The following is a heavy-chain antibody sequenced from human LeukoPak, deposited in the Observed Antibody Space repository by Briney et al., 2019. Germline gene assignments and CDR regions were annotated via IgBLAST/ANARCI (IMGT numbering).Heavy chain of an antibody. CDR2: IYTSGST. V-gene: IGHV4-61*02. CDR1: GGSISSGSYY. Sequence: SLETLSLTCTVSGGSISSGSYYWSWIRQPAGKGLEWIGRIYTSGSTNYNPSLKSRVTISVDTSKNQFSLKLSSVTAADTAVYYCAREDSSGKNYWGQGTLVTVSS. J-gene: IGHJ4*02. D-gene: IGHD6-19*01. CDR3: AREDSSGKNY.